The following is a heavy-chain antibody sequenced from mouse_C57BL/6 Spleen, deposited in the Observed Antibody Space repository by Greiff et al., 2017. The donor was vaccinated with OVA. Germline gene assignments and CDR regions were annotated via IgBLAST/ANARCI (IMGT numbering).Heavy chain of an antibody. V-gene: IGHV1-81*01. D-gene: IGHD1-1*01. Sequence: VMLVESGAELARPGASVKLSCKASGFPFTSYGISWVKQRTGQGLAWIGEISPRSGNTYYNEKFKGKATLTADKSSSTAYMELRSLTSEDSAVYFCASYGSSPFDYWGQGTTLTVSS. CDR3: ASYGSSPFDY. CDR2: ISPRSGNT. J-gene: IGHJ2*01. CDR1: GFPFTSYG.